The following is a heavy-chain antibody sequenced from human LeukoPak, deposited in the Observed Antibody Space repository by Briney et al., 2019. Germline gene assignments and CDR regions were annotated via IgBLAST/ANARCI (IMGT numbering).Heavy chain of an antibody. CDR3: ARHSSGYYDSSGYYNWFDP. CDR1: GGSISSYY. J-gene: IGHJ5*02. Sequence: PSETLSLTCTVSGGSISSYYRSWIRQPPGKGLEWIGYIYYSGSTNYNPSLKSRVTISVDTSKNQFPLRLCSVTAADTAVYYCARHSSGYYDSSGYYNWFDPWGQGTLVTVSS. D-gene: IGHD3-22*01. V-gene: IGHV4-59*08. CDR2: IYYSGST.